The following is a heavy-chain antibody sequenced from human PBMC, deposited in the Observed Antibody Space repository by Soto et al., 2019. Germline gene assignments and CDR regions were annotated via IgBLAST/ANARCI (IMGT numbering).Heavy chain of an antibody. CDR3: ARVGIAVADSYYYGMDV. D-gene: IGHD6-19*01. J-gene: IGHJ6*02. V-gene: IGHV6-1*01. CDR1: GDSVSSNSAA. Sequence: SPTLSLTCAISGDSVSSNSAAWNWIRQSPSRGLEWLGRTYYRSKWYNDYAVSVKSRITINPDTSKNQFSLQLNSVTPEDTAVYYCARVGIAVADSYYYGMDVWGQGTTVTVSS. CDR2: TYYRSKWYN.